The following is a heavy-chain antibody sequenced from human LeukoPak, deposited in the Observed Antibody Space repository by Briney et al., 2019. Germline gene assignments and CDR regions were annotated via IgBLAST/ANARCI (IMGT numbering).Heavy chain of an antibody. CDR2: IYYTGST. CDR1: GGSISGYY. Sequence: SETLSLTCTVSGGSISGYYWSWIRQPPGKGLEYIGYIYYTGSTNYNPSLKSRVTISVDRSKNQFSLKLSSVTAADTAVYYCARGEVVVPAAPFDYWGQGTLVTVSS. J-gene: IGHJ4*02. V-gene: IGHV4-59*12. D-gene: IGHD2-2*01. CDR3: ARGEVVVPAAPFDY.